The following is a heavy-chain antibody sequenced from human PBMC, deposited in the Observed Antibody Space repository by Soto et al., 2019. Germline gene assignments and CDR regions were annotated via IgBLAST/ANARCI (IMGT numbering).Heavy chain of an antibody. D-gene: IGHD6-13*01. CDR3: ARDSQQPPYYYGMDV. V-gene: IGHV4-31*03. CDR1: GGSISSGGYY. Sequence: SETLSLTCTVSGGSISSGGYYWSWIRQHPGKGLEWIGYIYYSGSTYYNPSLKSRVTISVDTSKNQFSLRLSSVTAADTAVYYCARDSQQPPYYYGMDVWGQGTTVTVSS. CDR2: IYYSGST. J-gene: IGHJ6*02.